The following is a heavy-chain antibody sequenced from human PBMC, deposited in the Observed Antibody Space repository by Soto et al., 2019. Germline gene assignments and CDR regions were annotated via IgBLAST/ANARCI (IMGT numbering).Heavy chain of an antibody. D-gene: IGHD3-3*01. CDR2: IIPIFGTA. Sequence: QVQLVQSGAEVKKPGSSVKVSCKASGGTFSSYAISWVRQAPGQGLEWMGGIIPIFGTANYAQKFQGRVTITADESTSTAYMELSSLRSEDTAVYYCATIFGVVIIHSGYYGMDVWGQGTTVTVSS. CDR1: GGTFSSYA. CDR3: ATIFGVVIIHSGYYGMDV. V-gene: IGHV1-69*12. J-gene: IGHJ6*02.